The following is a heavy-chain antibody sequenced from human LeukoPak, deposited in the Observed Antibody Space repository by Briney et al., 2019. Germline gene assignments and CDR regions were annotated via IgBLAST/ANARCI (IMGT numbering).Heavy chain of an antibody. V-gene: IGHV4-39*07. CDR2: IYYSGST. CDR1: DGSISSSSYY. J-gene: IGHJ3*02. CDR3: ARDHPNPFTVVNAFDI. D-gene: IGHD4-23*01. Sequence: SETLSLTCTVSDGSISSSSYYWGWIRQPPGKGLEWIGSIYYSGSTYYNPSLKSRVTISVDASKNQFSLKLSSVTAADTAVYYCARDHPNPFTVVNAFDIWGQGTMVTVSS.